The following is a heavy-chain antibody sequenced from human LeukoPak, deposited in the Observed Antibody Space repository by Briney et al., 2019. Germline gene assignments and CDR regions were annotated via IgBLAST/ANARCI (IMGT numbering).Heavy chain of an antibody. CDR2: IYSGGST. Sequence: GGSLRLSCAASGFTFSSYAMSWVRQAPGKGLEWVSVIYSGGSTYYADSVKGRFTISRDNSKNTLYLQMNSLRAEDTAVYYCARVPGYYDFWSGYSPAAFDIWGQGTMVTVSS. V-gene: IGHV3-66*01. J-gene: IGHJ3*02. D-gene: IGHD3-3*01. CDR1: GFTFSSYA. CDR3: ARVPGYYDFWSGYSPAAFDI.